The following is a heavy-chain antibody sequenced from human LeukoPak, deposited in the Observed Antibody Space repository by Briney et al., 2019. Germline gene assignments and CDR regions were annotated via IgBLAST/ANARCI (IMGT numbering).Heavy chain of an antibody. CDR3: AADGGRIAAADY. V-gene: IGHV3-7*01. CDR2: IKQDGSEK. J-gene: IGHJ4*02. D-gene: IGHD6-13*01. CDR1: GLTFSRYW. Sequence: GGSLRLPCAVSGLTFSRYWMSWVRQAPGKGLEWVANIKQDGSEKYYVDSVKGRFTISRDNAKNSLYLQMNSLRVEDTAVYYCAADGGRIAAADYWGQGTLVTVSS.